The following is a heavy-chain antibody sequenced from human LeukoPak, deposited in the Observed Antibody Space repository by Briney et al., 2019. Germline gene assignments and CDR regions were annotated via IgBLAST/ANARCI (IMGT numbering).Heavy chain of an antibody. D-gene: IGHD3-22*01. J-gene: IGHJ4*02. Sequence: GPSVKVSCKASGYTFTGYYMHWVRQAPGQGLEWMGWINPNSGDTNYAQKFQGRVTMTRGTSISTAYMALSRLRSDDTAVYYCATQDYYDSSGYSLTMDYWGQGTLVTVSS. CDR2: INPNSGDT. CDR1: GYTFTGYY. CDR3: ATQDYYDSSGYSLTMDY. V-gene: IGHV1-2*02.